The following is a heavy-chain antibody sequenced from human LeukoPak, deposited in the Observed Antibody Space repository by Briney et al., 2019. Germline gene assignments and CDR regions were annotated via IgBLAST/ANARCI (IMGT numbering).Heavy chain of an antibody. CDR2: IYYSGST. CDR3: ARIYYGSGSYFDY. V-gene: IGHV4-39*01. D-gene: IGHD3-10*01. J-gene: IGHJ4*02. CDR1: GGSISSSSYY. Sequence: SETLSLTCTVSGGSISSSSYYWGWIRQPPGKGLEWIGSIYYSGSTYYNPSLKSRVTISVDTSKNQFSLKLSSVTAADTAVYYRARIYYGSGSYFDYWGRGTLVTVSS.